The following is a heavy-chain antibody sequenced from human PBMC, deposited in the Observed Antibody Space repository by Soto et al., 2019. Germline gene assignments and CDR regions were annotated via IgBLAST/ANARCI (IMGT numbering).Heavy chain of an antibody. Sequence: QVQLVQSGAEVKKPGSSVKVSCKASGGTFSSYAISWVRQAPGQGLEWMGGIIPIFGTANYAQKFQGRVTITADKSTSTAYMELSSLRSEDTAVYYCASMLGYCSSTSCYNGYYGMDVWDQGTTVTVSS. J-gene: IGHJ6*02. CDR1: GGTFSSYA. CDR2: IIPIFGTA. V-gene: IGHV1-69*06. D-gene: IGHD2-2*02. CDR3: ASMLGYCSSTSCYNGYYGMDV.